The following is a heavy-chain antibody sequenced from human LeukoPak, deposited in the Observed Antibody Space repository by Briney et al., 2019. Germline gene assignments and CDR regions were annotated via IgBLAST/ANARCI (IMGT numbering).Heavy chain of an antibody. CDR3: AREVTSGHSSFDY. D-gene: IGHD4-11*01. V-gene: IGHV3-21*01. J-gene: IGHJ4*02. CDR2: ISSSSSHI. CDR1: GFTFSTYS. Sequence: GGSLRLSCAASGFTFSTYSINWVCQAPGKGLEWVSSISSSSSHIYYADSVKGRFTISRDNAKNSLYLQMNSLRAEDTAVYYCAREVTSGHSSFDYWGQGTLVTVSS.